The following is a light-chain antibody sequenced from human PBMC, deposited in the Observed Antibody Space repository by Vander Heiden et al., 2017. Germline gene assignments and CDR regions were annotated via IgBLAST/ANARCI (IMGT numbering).Light chain of an antibody. CDR1: QSIHYY. J-gene: IGKJ1*01. Sequence: DIQMTQSPSTLSASVGDRVTVTCRASQSIHYYLAWFQQKPGKAPNLLISNASTLESGVPSRFSGSGSGTEFTLTITRLQPDDFATYFCQQYHSPWTFGQGTKLE. CDR2: NAS. CDR3: QQYHSPWT. V-gene: IGKV1-5*01.